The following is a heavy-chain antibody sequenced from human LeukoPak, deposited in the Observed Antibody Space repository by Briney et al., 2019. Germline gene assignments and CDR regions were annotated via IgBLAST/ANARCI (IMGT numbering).Heavy chain of an antibody. J-gene: IGHJ5*02. V-gene: IGHV4-4*02. CDR3: ARGIIVGATWGENDNWFDP. CDR2: IYHSGST. D-gene: IGHD1-26*01. CDR1: GGSISSSNW. Sequence: SETLSLTCAVSGGSISSSNWWSWVRQPPGKGLEWIGEIYHSGSTNYNPSLKSRVTISVDTSKNQFSLKLSSVTAADTAVYYCARGIIVGATWGENDNWFDPWGQGTLVTVSS.